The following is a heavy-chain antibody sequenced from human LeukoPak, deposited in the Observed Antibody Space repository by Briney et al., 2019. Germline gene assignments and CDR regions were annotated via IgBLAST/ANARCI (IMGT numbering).Heavy chain of an antibody. D-gene: IGHD6-19*01. CDR3: ASSLFSSGRPPSFDY. Sequence: SVKVSCKASGGTFSSYAISWVRQAPGQGLEWMGRIIPIFGTANYEQKLQGRVTMTTDTSTSTAYVELRSLRSDDTAVYYCASSLFSSGRPPSFDYWGQGTLVTVSS. J-gene: IGHJ4*02. V-gene: IGHV1-69*05. CDR2: IIPIFGTA. CDR1: GGTFSSYA.